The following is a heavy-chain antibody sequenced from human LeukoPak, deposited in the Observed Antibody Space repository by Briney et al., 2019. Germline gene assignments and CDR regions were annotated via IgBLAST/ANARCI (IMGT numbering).Heavy chain of an antibody. D-gene: IGHD2-2*01. Sequence: GGSLRLSCAASGFTFSSYAMSWVRQAPEKGLEWVSAISSSGGSTYYADSVKGRITISRDNSKNTLYLQMNSLRAEDTAVYNCAKDLGYCSSTTCYFDYWGQGTLVTVSS. CDR3: AKDLGYCSSTTCYFDY. CDR1: GFTFSSYA. CDR2: ISSSGGST. J-gene: IGHJ4*02. V-gene: IGHV3-23*01.